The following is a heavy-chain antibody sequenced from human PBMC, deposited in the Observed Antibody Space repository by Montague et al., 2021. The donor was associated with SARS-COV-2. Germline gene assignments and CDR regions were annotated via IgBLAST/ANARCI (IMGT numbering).Heavy chain of an antibody. V-gene: IGHV3-23*01. CDR2: IGDSGGST. CDR3: ANRGVRYFDAQGVWYYFDY. CDR1: GFTFSSYG. D-gene: IGHD3-9*01. J-gene: IGHJ4*02. Sequence: SLRLSCAASGFTFSSYGMTWVRQAPGKGLEWVSTIGDSGGSTYYADSVKGRFTISRDNSKNTLYLQMNSLRAEDTAVYYCANRGVRYFDAQGVWYYFDYWGQGTLVTVSS.